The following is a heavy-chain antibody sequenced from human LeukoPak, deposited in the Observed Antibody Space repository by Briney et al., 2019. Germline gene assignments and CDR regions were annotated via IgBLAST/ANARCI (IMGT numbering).Heavy chain of an antibody. D-gene: IGHD4-23*01. Sequence: SETLSLACTVSGGSISSSRYYWGWIRQPPGKGLEWIGNIYYSGSTYYNPSLKSRVTISVDTSKNQFSLKLSSVTAADTAVYYCARQDYGGTDYWGQGTLVTVSS. CDR2: IYYSGST. V-gene: IGHV4-39*01. J-gene: IGHJ4*02. CDR3: ARQDYGGTDY. CDR1: GGSISSSRYY.